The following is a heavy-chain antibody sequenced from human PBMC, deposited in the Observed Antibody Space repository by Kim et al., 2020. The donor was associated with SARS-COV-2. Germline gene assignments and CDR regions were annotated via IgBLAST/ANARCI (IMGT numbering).Heavy chain of an antibody. CDR2: GNNNNNP. J-gene: IGHJ5*01. CDR1: GFTFSRRA. CDR3: AKDHPSSGWPAFDS. D-gene: IGHD3-22*01. V-gene: IGHV3-23*05. Sequence: GGSLRLSCVASGFTFSRRAMSWVRQVPGKGLEWIASGNNNNNPYYADSVKSRITASRDNTKDTFYLQMNSRSAHDTALYYCAKDHPSSGWPAFDSWGRGT.